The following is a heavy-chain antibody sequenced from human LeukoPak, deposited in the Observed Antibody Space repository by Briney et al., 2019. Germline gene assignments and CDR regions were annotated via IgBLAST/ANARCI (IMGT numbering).Heavy chain of an antibody. D-gene: IGHD2-15*01. CDR3: ARSTGDCSGGTCYSDFDC. J-gene: IGHJ4*02. CDR2: ISNNGTNK. Sequence: GGSLRLSCAASGFSFSYYAMHWVRQAPGKGREGVADISNNGTNKYYADSVKGRFTISRDNSKNTLYLQMNSLRAEDTAVYYCARSTGDCSGGTCYSDFDCWGQGTLVTVSS. V-gene: IGHV3-30*01. CDR1: GFSFSYYA.